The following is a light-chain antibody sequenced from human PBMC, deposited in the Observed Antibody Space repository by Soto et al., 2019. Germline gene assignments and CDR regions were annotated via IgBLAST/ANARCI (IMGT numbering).Light chain of an antibody. V-gene: IGLV2-14*01. Sequence: QSALTQPASVSGSPGQSITISCTGTSSDVGGYNYVSWYQQHPGKAPKLMIYDVSSRPSGVSNRFSGSKSGNTASLTISGLQAEDEADYYCSSYTSSTTEVFGTGTKVTDL. CDR3: SSYTSSTTEV. CDR2: DVS. CDR1: SSDVGGYNY. J-gene: IGLJ1*01.